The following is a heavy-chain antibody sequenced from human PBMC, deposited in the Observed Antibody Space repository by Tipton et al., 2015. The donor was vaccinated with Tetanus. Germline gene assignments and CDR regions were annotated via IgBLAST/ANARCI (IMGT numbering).Heavy chain of an antibody. CDR1: GDSISSFY. V-gene: IGHV4-59*01. CDR2: IYYSGST. CDR3: ARANNDFPKKGPFDS. Sequence: TLSLTCTVSGDSISSFYWSWIRQPPGKGLEWIGYIYYSGSTNYNPSLKSRVTISVDTSKNQFSLKLSSVTAADTAVYYCARANNDFPKKGPFDSWGQGSLVIVSS. D-gene: IGHD3-3*01. J-gene: IGHJ4*02.